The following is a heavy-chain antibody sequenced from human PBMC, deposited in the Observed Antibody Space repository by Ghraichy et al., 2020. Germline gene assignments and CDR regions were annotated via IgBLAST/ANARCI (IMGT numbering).Heavy chain of an antibody. D-gene: IGHD4-23*01. V-gene: IGHV3-48*02. CDR2: ITSSGRTI. J-gene: IGHJ6*02. CDR3: ARGSRVVRFYYYDGMDV. CDR1: GFAFGSYS. Sequence: LSLTCAGSGFAFGSYSMNWVRQSPGKGLEWVSYITSSGRTIFYADSVKGRFTISRDNAQNSLFLQMKSLTDEDTAVYYCARGSRVVRFYYYDGMDVWGQGTTVTDSS.